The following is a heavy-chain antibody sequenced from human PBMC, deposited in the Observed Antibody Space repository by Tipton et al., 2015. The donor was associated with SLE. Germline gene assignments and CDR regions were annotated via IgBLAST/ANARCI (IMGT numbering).Heavy chain of an antibody. D-gene: IGHD4-17*01. CDR2: INHSGTT. Sequence: TLSLTCSVYSGPFSGNHWTWIRQPPGKGLEWIGEINHSGTTNYNPSLKSRVTISVDTSKNQFSLNLSSVTAADTAMYYCARRVYGDPHNAFDIWGQGTMVTVSS. J-gene: IGHJ3*02. CDR3: ARRVYGDPHNAFDI. V-gene: IGHV4-34*01. CDR1: SGPFSGNH.